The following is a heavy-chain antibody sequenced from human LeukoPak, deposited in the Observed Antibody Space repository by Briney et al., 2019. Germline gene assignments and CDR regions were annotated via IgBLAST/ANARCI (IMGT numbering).Heavy chain of an antibody. V-gene: IGHV4-34*01. D-gene: IGHD3-10*01. CDR3: ARQRRVRGAKEVYYYYYYYMDV. Sequence: KPSETLSLTCTVSGGSISSYYWSWIRQPPGKGLEWIGEINHSGSTNYNPSLTSRVTISVDTSKNQFSLKLSSVTAADTAVYYCARQRRVRGAKEVYYYYYYYMDVWGKGTTVTISS. CDR2: INHSGST. CDR1: GGSISSYY. J-gene: IGHJ6*03.